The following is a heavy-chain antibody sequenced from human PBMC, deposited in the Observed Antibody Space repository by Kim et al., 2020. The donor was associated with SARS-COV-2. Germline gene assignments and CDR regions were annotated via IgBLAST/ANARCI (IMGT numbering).Heavy chain of an antibody. CDR2: ISYDGSNK. CDR3: AKDRIYYDSSGYYYYYYG. J-gene: IGHJ6*01. Sequence: GGSLRLSCAASGFTFSSYGMHWVRQAPGKGLEWVAVISYDGSNKYYADSVKGRFTISRDNSKNTLYLQMNSLRAEDTAVYYCAKDRIYYDSSGYYYYYYG. V-gene: IGHV3-30*18. CDR1: GFTFSSYG. D-gene: IGHD3-22*01.